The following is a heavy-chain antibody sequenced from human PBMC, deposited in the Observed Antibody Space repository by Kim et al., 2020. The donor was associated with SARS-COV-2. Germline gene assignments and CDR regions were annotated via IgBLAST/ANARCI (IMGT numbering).Heavy chain of an antibody. CDR1: GYTFTGYY. Sequence: ASVKVSCKASGYTFTGYYMHWVRQAPGQGLEWMGWINPNSGGTNYAQKFQGRVTMTRDTSISTAYMELSRLRSDDTAVYYCARIYEDYYYYGMDVWGQGTTVTVSS. V-gene: IGHV1-2*02. CDR2: INPNSGGT. D-gene: IGHD5-12*01. J-gene: IGHJ6*02. CDR3: ARIYEDYYYYGMDV.